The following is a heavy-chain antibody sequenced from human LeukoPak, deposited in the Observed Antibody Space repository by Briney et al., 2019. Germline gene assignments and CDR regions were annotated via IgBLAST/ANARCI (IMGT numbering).Heavy chain of an antibody. CDR2: IWSDGSSK. J-gene: IGHJ6*02. Sequence: GGSLRLSCAGSGFTFSSDGMQWVRQAPGKGLEWVAVIWSDGSSKHYGDSVKGRFTISRDNSKNTLYLQMNSLRAEDTAVYHCARGQSPSYYDMDVWGQGTTVTVSS. V-gene: IGHV3-33*01. CDR1: GFTFSSDG. D-gene: IGHD6-19*01. CDR3: ARGQSPSYYDMDV.